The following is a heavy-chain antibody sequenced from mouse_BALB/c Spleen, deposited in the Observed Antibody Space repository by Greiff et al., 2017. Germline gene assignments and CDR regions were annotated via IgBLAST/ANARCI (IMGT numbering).Heavy chain of an antibody. J-gene: IGHJ4*01. V-gene: IGHV6-6*02. CDR3: TRSTMITNYAMDY. Sequence: EVKVVESGGGLVQPGGSMKLSCVASGFTFSNYWMNWVRQSPEKGLEWVAEIRLKSNNYATHYAESVKGRFTISRDDSKSSVYLQMNNLRAEDTGIYYCTRSTMITNYAMDYWGQGTSVTVSS. CDR1: GFTFSNYW. D-gene: IGHD2-4*01. CDR2: IRLKSNNYAT.